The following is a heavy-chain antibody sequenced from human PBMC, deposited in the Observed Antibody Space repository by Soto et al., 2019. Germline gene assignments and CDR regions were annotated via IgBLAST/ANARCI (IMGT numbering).Heavy chain of an antibody. Sequence: QVQLQQWGAGLLKPSETLSLTCAVYGGSFSGYYWSWIRQPPGKGLEWIGEINHSGSTNYNPSLKSRVTISVDTSKNQFSLKLSSVTAADTAVYYCARTHSAGYPDQYFQHWGQGTLVTVSS. D-gene: IGHD3-16*02. J-gene: IGHJ1*01. CDR3: ARTHSAGYPDQYFQH. CDR2: INHSGST. V-gene: IGHV4-34*01. CDR1: GGSFSGYY.